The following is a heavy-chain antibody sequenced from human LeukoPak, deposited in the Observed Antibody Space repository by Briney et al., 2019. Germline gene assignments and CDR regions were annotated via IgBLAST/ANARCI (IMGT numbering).Heavy chain of an antibody. V-gene: IGHV3-30-3*01. CDR3: AASTSSSWYF. J-gene: IGHJ4*02. D-gene: IGHD6-13*01. CDR1: GLTFSSYA. CDR2: ISYDGSNK. Sequence: GGSLRLSCAASGLTFSSYAMHWVRQAPGKGLEWVAVISYDGSNKYYADSVKGRFTISRDNSKNTLYLQMNSLRAEDTAVYYCAASTSSSWYFGGQGTLVTVSS.